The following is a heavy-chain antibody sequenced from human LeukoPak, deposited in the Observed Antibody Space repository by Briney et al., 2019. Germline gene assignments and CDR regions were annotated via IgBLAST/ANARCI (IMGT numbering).Heavy chain of an antibody. CDR3: ARDNLRSRWLEPGDY. J-gene: IGHJ4*02. D-gene: IGHD5-24*01. Sequence: GGSLRLSCAASGFTFSDYAMHWVRQPPGKGLEYVSAISSNGGSTYYANSVKGRFTISRDNSKNTLYLQMGSPRAEDMAVYYCARDNLRSRWLEPGDYWGQGTLVTVSS. CDR2: ISSNGGST. CDR1: GFTFSDYA. V-gene: IGHV3-64*01.